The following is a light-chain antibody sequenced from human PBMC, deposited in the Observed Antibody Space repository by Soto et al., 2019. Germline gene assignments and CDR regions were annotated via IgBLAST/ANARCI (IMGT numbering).Light chain of an antibody. CDR2: EAS. CDR1: QTVYSW. V-gene: IGKV1-5*03. CDR3: QQYSSYSPYT. J-gene: IGKJ2*01. Sequence: DIQMTQSPSTVSASVGDRVTITCRASQTVYSWLAWYQQKPGKAPKLLISEASTLQSGVPSRFAGSGSGTEFTLAISRLQPDDFATYYCQQYSSYSPYTFGQGTTVDIK.